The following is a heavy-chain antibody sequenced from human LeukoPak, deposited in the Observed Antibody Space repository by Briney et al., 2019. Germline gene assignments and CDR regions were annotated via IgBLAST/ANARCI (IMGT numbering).Heavy chain of an antibody. V-gene: IGHV4-59*01. Sequence: SETLSLTCTVSGGSLSSYYWSWIRQSPGKGLEWIGYIHYSGSTNYNPSLKSRVTISVDTSKNQFSLKLSSVTAADTAVYYCASRSSIWSGYQDTLYYFDSWGQGTLVTVSS. D-gene: IGHD3-3*01. CDR1: GGSLSSYY. CDR3: ASRSSIWSGYQDTLYYFDS. CDR2: IHYSGST. J-gene: IGHJ4*02.